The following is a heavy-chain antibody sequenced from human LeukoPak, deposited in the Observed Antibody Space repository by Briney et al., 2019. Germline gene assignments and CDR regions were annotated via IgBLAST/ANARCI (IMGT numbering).Heavy chain of an antibody. CDR3: GKGGAVSSKSITMVRGTRRYNYYMDV. D-gene: IGHD3-10*01. Sequence: PGRSLRLSCAASGFPFSSYAMSWVRQAPGKGLEWVSAISGSDGRTYYADSVKGRFTVSRDNSKNTLYLQMNSLRAEDTALYYCGKGGAVSSKSITMVRGTRRYNYYMDVWGKGTTVTISS. V-gene: IGHV3-23*01. CDR1: GFPFSSYA. CDR2: ISGSDGRT. J-gene: IGHJ6*03.